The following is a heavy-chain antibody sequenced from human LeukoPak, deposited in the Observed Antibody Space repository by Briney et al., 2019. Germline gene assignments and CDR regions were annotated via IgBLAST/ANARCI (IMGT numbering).Heavy chain of an antibody. Sequence: SETLSLTCTVSGGSISSYYWSWIRQPPGKGLEWIGYIYYSGSTNYNPSLKSRVTISVDTSKNQFSLKLSSVTAADTAVYYCARRSAGYYYYYMDVGGKGTTVTVSS. CDR3: ARRSAGYYYYYMDV. CDR1: GGSISSYY. J-gene: IGHJ6*03. V-gene: IGHV4-59*08. CDR2: IYYSGST. D-gene: IGHD6-19*01.